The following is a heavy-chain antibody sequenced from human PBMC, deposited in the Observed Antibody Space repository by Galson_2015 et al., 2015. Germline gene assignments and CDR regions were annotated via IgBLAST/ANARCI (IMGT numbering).Heavy chain of an antibody. V-gene: IGHV1-69*10. CDR3: ARDPADYGMDV. CDR2: IIPIFGIA. Sequence: SVKVSCKATGGTFSSYAISWVRQAPGQGLEWMGGIIPIFGIANYAQKFQGRVTITADKSTSTAYMELSSLRSEDTAVYYCARDPADYGMDVWGQGTTVTVSS. J-gene: IGHJ6*02. CDR1: GGTFSSYA.